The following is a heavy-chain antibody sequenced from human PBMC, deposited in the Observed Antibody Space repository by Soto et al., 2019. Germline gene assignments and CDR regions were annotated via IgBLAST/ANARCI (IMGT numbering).Heavy chain of an antibody. V-gene: IGHV4-39*01. Sequence: PSETLSLTCSVSGDSISNSRFYWAWIRQPPGEGLEWIGSIYHTGNAYYNPSLKSRVTISVDTSKNQFSLKLTSVTAADAALYYCARSTGRFWGQGILVTVSS. CDR1: GDSISNSRFY. CDR3: ARSTGRF. J-gene: IGHJ4*02. CDR2: IYHTGNA.